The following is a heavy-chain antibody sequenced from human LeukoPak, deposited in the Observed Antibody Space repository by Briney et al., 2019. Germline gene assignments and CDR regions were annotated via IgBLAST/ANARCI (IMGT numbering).Heavy chain of an antibody. J-gene: IGHJ4*02. V-gene: IGHV3-7*03. CDR3: ARVRSTGTGKGYFDF. Sequence: GGSLRLSCAASGFTFNSDWMSWVRQAPGKGLEWVASIKQDGSEEYYVGSVKGRFTISRDNAKNSLYLQMNSLRAEDTAVYHCARVRSTGTGKGYFDFWGQGTLVTVSS. CDR1: GFTFNSDW. D-gene: IGHD1-1*01. CDR2: IKQDGSEE.